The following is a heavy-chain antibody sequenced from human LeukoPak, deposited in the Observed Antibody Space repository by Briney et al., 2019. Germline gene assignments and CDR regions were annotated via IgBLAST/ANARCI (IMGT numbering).Heavy chain of an antibody. D-gene: IGHD3-22*01. CDR3: ARGPYYYDSSGYYIPYYGMDV. J-gene: IGHJ6*02. Sequence: SGTLSLTCAVSGGSISSSNWWSWVRQPPGKGLEWIGEIYHSGSTNYNPSLKSRVTISVDKSKNQFSLKLSSVTAADTAVYCCARGPYYYDSSGYYIPYYGMDVWGQGTTVTVSS. CDR1: GGSISSSNW. CDR2: IYHSGST. V-gene: IGHV4-4*01.